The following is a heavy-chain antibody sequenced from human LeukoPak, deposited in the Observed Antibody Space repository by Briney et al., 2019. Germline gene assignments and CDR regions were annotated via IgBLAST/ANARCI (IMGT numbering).Heavy chain of an antibody. CDR3: ARAYPIDY. CDR2: IKSDGSST. Sequence: GGSLRLSGAASGFTFSTYLMHWVRQAPGKGLVWVSRIKSDGSSTSYADSVKGRFTISRDNAKNTLYLQMNSLRAEDTAVYYCARAYPIDYWGQGTLVTVSS. CDR1: GFTFSTYL. V-gene: IGHV3-74*01. J-gene: IGHJ4*02.